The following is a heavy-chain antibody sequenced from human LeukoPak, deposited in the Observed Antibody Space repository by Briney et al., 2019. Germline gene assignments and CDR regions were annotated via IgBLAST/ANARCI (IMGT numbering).Heavy chain of an antibody. J-gene: IGHJ6*02. CDR2: IYSGGST. V-gene: IGHV3-53*01. CDR3: ARAGSYGYGYYYYGMDV. CDR1: GFTVSNNY. Sequence: GGSLRLSCAASGFTVSNNYMSWVRQAPGKGLEWVSVIYSGGSTYYADSVKGRFTISRDNSKNTLYLQMNSLRAEDTAVYYCARAGSYGYGYYYYGMDVWGQGTTVTVSS. D-gene: IGHD5-18*01.